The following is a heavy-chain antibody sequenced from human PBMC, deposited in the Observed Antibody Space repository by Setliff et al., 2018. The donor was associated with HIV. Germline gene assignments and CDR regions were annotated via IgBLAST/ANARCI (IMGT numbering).Heavy chain of an antibody. CDR2: VNHSGTT. V-gene: IGHV4-34*01. D-gene: IGHD3-10*01. Sequence: SETLSLTCAVYGAPLNGFFWSWVRQRPERGLEWIGEVNHSGTTNYNPSLKSRVTISVDTSKNQFSLRVKSVTAGDTGLYFCARRRGPIVRGVDPAPSFFFDYWGQGTPVTVSS. CDR1: GAPLNGFF. J-gene: IGHJ4*02. CDR3: ARRRGPIVRGVDPAPSFFFDY.